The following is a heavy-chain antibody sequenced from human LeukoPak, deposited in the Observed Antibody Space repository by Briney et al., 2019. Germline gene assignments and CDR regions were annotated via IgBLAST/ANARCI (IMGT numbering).Heavy chain of an antibody. V-gene: IGHV1-69*04. D-gene: IGHD4-17*01. CDR3: ARDSHTTVTTFDY. Sequence: SVKVSCKASGYTFTSYYMHWVRQAPGQGLEWMGRIIPILGIANYAQKFQGRVTITADKSTSTAYMELSSLRSEDTAVYYCARDSHTTVTTFDYWGQGTLVTVSS. CDR1: GYTFTSYY. CDR2: IIPILGIA. J-gene: IGHJ4*02.